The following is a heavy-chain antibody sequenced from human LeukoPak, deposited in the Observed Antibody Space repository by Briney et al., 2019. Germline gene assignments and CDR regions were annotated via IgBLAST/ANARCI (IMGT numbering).Heavy chain of an antibody. Sequence: SETLSLTCTVSGGSISSYYWSWIRQPPGKGLEWIGYIYYSGSTNYNPSLKSRVTISVDTSKNQFSLKLSSVTAADTAVYYCERGLWFGESIVQFDYWGQGTLVTVSS. J-gene: IGHJ4*02. CDR3: ERGLWFGESIVQFDY. CDR2: IYYSGST. V-gene: IGHV4-59*01. D-gene: IGHD3-10*01. CDR1: GGSISSYY.